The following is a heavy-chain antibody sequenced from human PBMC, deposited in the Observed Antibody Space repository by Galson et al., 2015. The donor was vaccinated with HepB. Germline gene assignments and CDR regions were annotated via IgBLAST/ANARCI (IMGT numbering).Heavy chain of an antibody. CDR3: PTLYTGYDEAY. D-gene: IGHD5-12*01. CDR1: GFSFGDFS. Sequence: SLRLSCAVSGFSFGDFSMYWVRQAPGTGLEWVGLIRSRAYGGTVECAASVKGRFIISRDDSKSIAYLQMNILNTHDTAVYFCPTLYTGYDEAYWGQGTLVAVSS. J-gene: IGHJ4*02. CDR2: IRSRAYGGTV. V-gene: IGHV3-49*04.